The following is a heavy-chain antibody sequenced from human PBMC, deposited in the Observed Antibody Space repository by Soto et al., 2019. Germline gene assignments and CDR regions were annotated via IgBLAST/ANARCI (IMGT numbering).Heavy chain of an antibody. Sequence: PSETLSLTCTVSGGSISSGDYYWSWIRQPPGKGLEWIGYIYYSGSTYYNPSLKSRVTISVDTSKNQFSLKLSSVTAADTAVYYCAREGSGKNHYVVTATQADYWGQGTLVTVSS. D-gene: IGHD2-21*02. CDR1: GGSISSGDYY. CDR2: IYYSGST. CDR3: AREGSGKNHYVVTATQADY. J-gene: IGHJ4*02. V-gene: IGHV4-30-4*01.